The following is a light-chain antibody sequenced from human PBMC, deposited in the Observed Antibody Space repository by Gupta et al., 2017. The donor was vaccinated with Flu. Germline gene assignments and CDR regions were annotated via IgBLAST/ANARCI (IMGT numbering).Light chain of an antibody. CDR1: SLRNYY. CDR3: SSRNDNHQGV. J-gene: IGLJ2*01. V-gene: IGLV3-19*01. Sequence: SSELTQDPAVSVALGQTVRITCQGHSLRNYYATWYQQKPGRAPVLVIYGKNYRPSGIPDRFSGSSSGDTASLTITGAQAEDEADYYCSSRNDNHQGVFGGGIKLTVL. CDR2: GKN.